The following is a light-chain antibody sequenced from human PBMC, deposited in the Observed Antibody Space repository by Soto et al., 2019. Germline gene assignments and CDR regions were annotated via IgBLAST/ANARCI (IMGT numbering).Light chain of an antibody. Sequence: EIGLTQAPGTLSLSPGERATLSCRASQLVSSNYLAWYHQKPGQAPRLLIYGASSRATGIPDRFSGSGSGTDFTLTISRLEPEDFAVYYCQHYGTSLFSFGPGTKVDIK. CDR1: QLVSSNY. J-gene: IGKJ3*01. CDR2: GAS. V-gene: IGKV3-20*01. CDR3: QHYGTSLFS.